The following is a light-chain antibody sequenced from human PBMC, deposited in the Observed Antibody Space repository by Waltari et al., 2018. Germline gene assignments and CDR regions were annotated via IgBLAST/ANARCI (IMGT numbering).Light chain of an antibody. CDR2: SNS. CDR1: SSNIGRDT. Sequence: QSVLTQPPSASGTPGQRVTISCSGSSSNIGRDTVNWYQQLPGTAPKLVIYSNSYRPSGVPDRFSGSKEGTSASRAIDGLQSEDEAEYYCAVWDDRLNVRVFGGGTKLTVL. V-gene: IGLV1-44*01. J-gene: IGLJ3*02. CDR3: AVWDDRLNVRV.